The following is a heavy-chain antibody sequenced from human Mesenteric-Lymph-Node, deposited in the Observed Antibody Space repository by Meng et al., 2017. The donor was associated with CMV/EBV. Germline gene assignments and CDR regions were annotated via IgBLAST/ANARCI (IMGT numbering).Heavy chain of an antibody. CDR2: ISGSGNTR. Sequence: GESLKISCDASGFTFNDYFMGWVRQAPGKGLEWVSYISGSGNTRHHADSVKGRFTVSRDNAKSSLFLQMNSLRPEDTSVYYCVRSATPSALKGFGFWGQGTLVTVSS. J-gene: IGHJ4*02. CDR3: VRSATPSALKGFGF. D-gene: IGHD3-3*01. V-gene: IGHV3-11*04. CDR1: GFTFNDYF.